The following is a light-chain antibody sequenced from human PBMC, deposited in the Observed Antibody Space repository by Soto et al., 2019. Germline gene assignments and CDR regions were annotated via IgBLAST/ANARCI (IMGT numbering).Light chain of an antibody. V-gene: IGLV1-47*02. CDR3: AAWDDSLSGVV. Sequence: QAVVTQPPSVSGTPGQRVTISCSGSSSNIGNNFVFWYQHLPGTAPKLLIYSHNQRPSGVPDRFSGSTSGTSASLAISGLRSEDEADYYCAAWDDSLSGVVFGGGTKLTVL. CDR1: SSNIGNNF. J-gene: IGLJ2*01. CDR2: SHN.